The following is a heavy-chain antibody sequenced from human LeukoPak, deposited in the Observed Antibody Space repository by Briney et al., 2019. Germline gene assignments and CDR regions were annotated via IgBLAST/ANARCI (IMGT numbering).Heavy chain of an antibody. V-gene: IGHV3-21*01. Sequence: PGGSLRLSCGVSGFTFSSYSMDWVRQVPGKGLEWVSSISSSSTYINYADSVKGRFAISRDNAKNSLYLQMNSLRAEDTAVYYCAKEGGNGGYFDYWGQGTLVTVSS. CDR3: AKEGGNGGYFDY. D-gene: IGHD4-23*01. J-gene: IGHJ4*02. CDR2: ISSSSTYI. CDR1: GFTFSSYS.